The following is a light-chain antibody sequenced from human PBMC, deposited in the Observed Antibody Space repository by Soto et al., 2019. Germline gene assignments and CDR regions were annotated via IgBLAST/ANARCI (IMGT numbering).Light chain of an antibody. V-gene: IGLV1-44*01. CDR1: SSNIGSNT. CDR2: SDN. J-gene: IGLJ2*01. CDR3: ATWDDSLNGPVV. Sequence: QPVLTQPPSASGTPGQRVTISCSGSSSNIGSNTVSWYQQLPGAAPKVLIYSDNQRPSGVPDRFSGSKSGTSASLAISGLQSEDEADYYCATWDDSLNGPVVFGGGTKVTVL.